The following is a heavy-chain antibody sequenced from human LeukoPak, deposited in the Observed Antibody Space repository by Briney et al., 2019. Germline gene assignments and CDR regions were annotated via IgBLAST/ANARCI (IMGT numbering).Heavy chain of an antibody. CDR3: ARGGGLPSYLDF. D-gene: IGHD3-16*01. CDR2: IHYSGST. Sequence: SEALSLTCTVSGGSISSYYWTWIRQSPGKGLEWIGYIHYSGSTNYKASLRSRVTISLDTSKNQFSLRMTSVTAADTAVYYCARGGGLPSYLDFWGQGTLVTVSS. V-gene: IGHV4-59*01. CDR1: GGSISSYY. J-gene: IGHJ4*02.